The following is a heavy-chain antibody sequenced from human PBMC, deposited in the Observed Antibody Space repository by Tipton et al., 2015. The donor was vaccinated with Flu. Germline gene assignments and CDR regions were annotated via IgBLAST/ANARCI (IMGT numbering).Heavy chain of an antibody. CDR3: AKDVDTAMVTSYYGMDV. CDR2: ISYDGSNK. CDR1: GFTFSSYG. J-gene: IGHJ6*02. V-gene: IGHV3-30*18. Sequence: SLRLSCAASGFTFSSYGMHWVRQAPGKGLEWVAVISYDGSNKYYADSVKGRFTISRDNSKNTLYLQMNSLRAEDTAVYYCAKDVDTAMVTSYYGMDVWGQGTTVTVSS. D-gene: IGHD5-18*01.